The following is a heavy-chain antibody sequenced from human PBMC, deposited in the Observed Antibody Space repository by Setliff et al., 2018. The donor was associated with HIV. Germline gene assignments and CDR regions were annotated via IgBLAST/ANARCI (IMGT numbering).Heavy chain of an antibody. CDR1: GFTFSRYN. J-gene: IGHJ5*01. V-gene: IGHV3-48*03. Sequence: LRLSCAGSGFTFSRYNMNWVRQSPGGGLEWLSFISGDGSVITYAESVKGRFTISRDNAKNSLFLQMNSLRAEDTALYYCARGCEYSCWFYSWGQGTLVTVS. CDR3: ARGCEYSCWFYS. CDR2: ISGDGSVI. D-gene: IGHD5-18*01.